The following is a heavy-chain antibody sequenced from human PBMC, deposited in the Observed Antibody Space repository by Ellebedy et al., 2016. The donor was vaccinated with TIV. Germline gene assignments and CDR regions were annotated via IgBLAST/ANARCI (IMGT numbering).Heavy chain of an antibody. D-gene: IGHD3-3*01. CDR2: MMPFFGTA. CDR3: ASRFLGNPFDI. CDR1: GGTFSNYA. Sequence: AASVKVSCKASGGTFSNYAINWVRQAPAQGLEWMGGMMPFFGTATYAQKFQGRLTITADDSTTTAAMELSSLKSEDTAVYYCASRFLGNPFDIWGQGTVVTVSS. J-gene: IGHJ3*02. V-gene: IGHV1-69*13.